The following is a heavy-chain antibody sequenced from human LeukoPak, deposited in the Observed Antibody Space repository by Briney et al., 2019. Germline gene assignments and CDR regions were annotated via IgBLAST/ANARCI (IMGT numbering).Heavy chain of an antibody. J-gene: IGHJ4*02. CDR3: AKALSPFAAAGRGDY. Sequence: GGSLRLSCAASGFSFDDYAMHWVRQAPGKGLEWVSGISRNSGRIGYADSVKGRFTISRDNAKNSLYLQMNSLRAEDTALYYCAKALSPFAAAGRGDYWGQGTLVTVSS. V-gene: IGHV3-9*01. CDR2: ISRNSGRI. CDR1: GFSFDDYA. D-gene: IGHD6-13*01.